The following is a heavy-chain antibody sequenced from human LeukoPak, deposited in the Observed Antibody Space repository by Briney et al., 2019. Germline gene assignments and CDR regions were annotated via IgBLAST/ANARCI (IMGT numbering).Heavy chain of an antibody. J-gene: IGHJ4*02. CDR2: ISSSGSTI. D-gene: IGHD4-17*01. V-gene: IGHV3-48*03. CDR1: GFTFSSYE. Sequence: GGSLRLSCAASGFTFSSYEMNWVRQAPGKGLEWVSYISSSGSTIYYADSVKGRFTISRDNAKNSLYLQMNGLRAEDTAVYYCARDHTDGDAFDYWGQGTLVTVSS. CDR3: ARDHTDGDAFDY.